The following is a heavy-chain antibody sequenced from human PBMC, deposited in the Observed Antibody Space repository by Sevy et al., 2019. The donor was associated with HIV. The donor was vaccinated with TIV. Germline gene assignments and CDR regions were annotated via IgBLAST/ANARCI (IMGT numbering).Heavy chain of an antibody. D-gene: IGHD3-22*01. CDR2: YDPEDDKR. V-gene: IGHV1-24*01. CDR3: ATAKDYYESSGSPFDY. J-gene: IGHJ4*02. CDR1: GKTVTQLS. Sequence: ASVKVSCKVSGKTVTQLSMHWVQQAPGKGLEWMGSYDPEDDKRIYAQKFQGRVTMTEDTSTDTAYMELRILRSEDTAVYYCATAKDYYESSGSPFDYWGQGTLVTVSS.